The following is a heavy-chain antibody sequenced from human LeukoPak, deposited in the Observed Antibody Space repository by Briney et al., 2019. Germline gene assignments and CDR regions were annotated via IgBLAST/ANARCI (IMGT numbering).Heavy chain of an antibody. Sequence: GASVKVSCKASGGTFSSYAISWVRQAPGQGLEWMGGIIPIFGTANYAQKFQGRVTITADESTSTAYMELSSLGSEDTAVYYCARVPELGIGYFDCWGQGTLVTVSS. CDR1: GGTFSSYA. CDR3: ARVPELGIGYFDC. V-gene: IGHV1-69*13. J-gene: IGHJ4*02. CDR2: IIPIFGTA. D-gene: IGHD7-27*01.